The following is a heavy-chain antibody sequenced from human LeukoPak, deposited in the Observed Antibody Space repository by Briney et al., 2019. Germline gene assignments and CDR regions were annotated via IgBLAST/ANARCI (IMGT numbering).Heavy chain of an antibody. D-gene: IGHD5-18*01. CDR1: GGSISSYY. V-gene: IGHV4-59*01. J-gene: IGHJ4*02. CDR3: TRGQEYISGYTVTELGSGYFDY. CDR2: IFYSGRT. Sequence: SETLSLTCSVSGGSISSYYWSWIRQPPGKGLEWIGYIFYSGRTSYNPSLKSRVTISVDTSKNHFSLTLSSVTAADTAVYYCTRGQEYISGYTVTELGSGYFDYWGQGTLVTVSS.